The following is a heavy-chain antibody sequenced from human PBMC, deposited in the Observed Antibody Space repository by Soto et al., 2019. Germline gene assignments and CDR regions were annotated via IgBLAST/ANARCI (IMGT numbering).Heavy chain of an antibody. CDR1: GFSFSSYW. D-gene: IGHD5-18*01. V-gene: IGHV3-74*01. CDR3: ARGGGYSYGAPDY. Sequence: EVPLVESGGGFAQPGESLRLSSAASGFSFSSYWVHWVRQAPGKGLVWVSRINSVGSSTGYADSVKGRFTISRDNAKNTLYLQMNSLRAEDTAVYYCARGGGYSYGAPDYWGQGTLVSVSS. J-gene: IGHJ4*02. CDR2: INSVGSST.